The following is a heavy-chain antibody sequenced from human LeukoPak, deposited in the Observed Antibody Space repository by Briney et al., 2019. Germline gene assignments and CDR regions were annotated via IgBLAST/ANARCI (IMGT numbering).Heavy chain of an antibody. CDR2: ISSSSSYI. D-gene: IGHD2-2*01. J-gene: IGHJ4*02. Sequence: KPGGSLRLSCAASGFTFSSYSMNWVRQAPWKGLEWVSSISSSSSYIYYADSVKGRFTISRDNAKNSLYLQMNSLRAEDTAVYYCARDPKNVVAPGYWGQGPWSPSPQ. CDR3: ARDPKNVVAPGY. CDR1: GFTFSSYS. V-gene: IGHV3-21*01.